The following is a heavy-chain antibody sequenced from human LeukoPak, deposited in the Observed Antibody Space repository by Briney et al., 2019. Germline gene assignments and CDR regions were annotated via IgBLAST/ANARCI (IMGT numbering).Heavy chain of an antibody. D-gene: IGHD5-24*01. CDR2: IYYSGST. CDR3: ARAGDGGGRYGGLIDY. J-gene: IGHJ4*02. Sequence: PSETLSLTCTVSGGSITNYYWSWIRQPPGKGLEWIGYIYYSGSTYYNPSLKSRVIISLDTSKNQFSLKLSSVTAADTAVYYCARAGDGGGRYGGLIDYWGQGTLVTVSS. CDR1: GGSITNYY. V-gene: IGHV4-59*01.